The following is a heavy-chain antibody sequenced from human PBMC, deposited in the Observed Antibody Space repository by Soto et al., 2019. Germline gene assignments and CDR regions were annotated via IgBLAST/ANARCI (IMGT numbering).Heavy chain of an antibody. V-gene: IGHV3-23*01. CDR1: GFTFSNYG. J-gene: IGHJ4*02. D-gene: IGHD3-3*01. CDR3: AKKVTIYAVDPADY. Sequence: GGSLRLSCAASGFTFSNYGRSWVRQAPGKGLEWVSVMSGSGDDAYYADSVKGRFTISRDNSKNMLYLQMNSLRAEDTAVYFCAKKVTIYAVDPADYWGQGTQVTVYS. CDR2: MSGSGDDA.